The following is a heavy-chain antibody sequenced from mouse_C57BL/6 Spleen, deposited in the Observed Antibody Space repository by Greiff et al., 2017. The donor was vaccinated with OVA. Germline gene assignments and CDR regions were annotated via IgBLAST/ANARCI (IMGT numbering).Heavy chain of an antibody. CDR3: ARSGSSHWYFDV. CDR2: IRNKANGYTT. Sequence: EVKLMESGGGLVQPGGSLSLSCAASGFTFTDYYMSWVRQPPGKALEWLGFIRNKANGYTTEYSASVKGRFTISRGNSQSILYLQMNALRAEDSATYYCARSGSSHWYFDVWGTGTTVTVSS. D-gene: IGHD1-1*01. V-gene: IGHV7-3*01. CDR1: GFTFTDYY. J-gene: IGHJ1*03.